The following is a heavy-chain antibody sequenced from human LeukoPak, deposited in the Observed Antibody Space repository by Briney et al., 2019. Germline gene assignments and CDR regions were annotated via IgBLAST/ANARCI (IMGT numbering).Heavy chain of an antibody. D-gene: IGHD3-22*01. V-gene: IGHV3-74*01. Sequence: GGSLRLSCAASGFTFSSYWMHWVRQAPGKGLVWVSRINSDGSSTSYADSVKGRFTISRDNAKNSLFLQINSLRAEDTAVYYCARDQGSVIVVRTTNWYFDLWGRGTLVTVSS. CDR1: GFTFSSYW. CDR3: ARDQGSVIVVRTTNWYFDL. J-gene: IGHJ2*01. CDR2: INSDGSST.